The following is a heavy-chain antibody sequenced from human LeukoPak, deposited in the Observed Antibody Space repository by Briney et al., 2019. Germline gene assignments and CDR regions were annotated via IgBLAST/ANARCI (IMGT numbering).Heavy chain of an antibody. D-gene: IGHD2-2*02. Sequence: ASVKVSCKASGYTFTSYGISWVRQAPGQGLEWMGWISAYNGNTNYAQKLQGRVTMTTDTSTSTAYMELRSLRSDDTAVYYCARGYCSSTYCYSTVRGYYYYMDVWGKGITVTVSS. CDR3: ARGYCSSTYCYSTVRGYYYYMDV. CDR2: ISAYNGNT. J-gene: IGHJ6*03. CDR1: GYTFTSYG. V-gene: IGHV1-18*01.